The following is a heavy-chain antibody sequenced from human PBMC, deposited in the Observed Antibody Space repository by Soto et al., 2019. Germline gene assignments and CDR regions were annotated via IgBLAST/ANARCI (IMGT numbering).Heavy chain of an antibody. CDR1: GGSIISYY. J-gene: IGHJ4*02. V-gene: IGHV4-59*01. CDR2: IYYSGST. CDR3: AVQMDYGDYVLLDY. D-gene: IGHD4-17*01. Sequence: PSETLCLTCTVSGGSIISYYWSWIRKPPGKGLEWIGYIYYSGSTNYNPSLKSRVTISVDTSKNQFSLKLSSVTAADTAVYYCAVQMDYGDYVLLDYWGQGTLVTVSS.